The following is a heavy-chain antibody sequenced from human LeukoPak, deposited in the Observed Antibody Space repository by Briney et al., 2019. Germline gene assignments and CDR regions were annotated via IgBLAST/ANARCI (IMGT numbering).Heavy chain of an antibody. J-gene: IGHJ6*03. D-gene: IGHD3-22*01. Sequence: SETLSLTCTVSGGSISSSSYYWGWIRQPPGKGLEWIGSSYYSGSTYYNPSLKSRVTISVDTSKNQFSLKLSSVTAADTAVYYCARQGAPSRYYYDSRGLYYMDVWGKGTTVTISS. CDR3: ARQGAPSRYYYDSRGLYYMDV. CDR1: GGSISSSSYY. CDR2: SYYSGST. V-gene: IGHV4-39*01.